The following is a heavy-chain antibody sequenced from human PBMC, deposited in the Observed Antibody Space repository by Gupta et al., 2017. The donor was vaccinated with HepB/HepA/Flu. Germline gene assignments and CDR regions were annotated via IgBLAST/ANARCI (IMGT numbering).Heavy chain of an antibody. V-gene: IGHV1-46*01. Sequence: QVQLVQSGAEVKKPGASVTVSCKASGYTFTSYYMHWVRQAPGQGLEWMGIINPIGGSTSYAQKFQGRVTMTRDTSTSTVYMELSSLRSEDTAVYYCARFSPPRSYYDSSGHEQNWYFDLWGRGTLVTVSS. CDR2: INPIGGST. CDR3: ARFSPPRSYYDSSGHEQNWYFDL. D-gene: IGHD3-22*01. CDR1: GYTFTSYY. J-gene: IGHJ2*01.